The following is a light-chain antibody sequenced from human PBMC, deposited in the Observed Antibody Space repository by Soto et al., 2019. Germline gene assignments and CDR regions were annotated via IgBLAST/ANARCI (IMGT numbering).Light chain of an antibody. CDR3: SSFAGNNNLV. CDR2: EVS. V-gene: IGLV2-8*01. J-gene: IGLJ2*01. Sequence: QSALTQPPSASGSPGQSVTISCTGTSSDVGGYNYVSWYQQHPGKAPKLMISEVSNRPSGIPDRFSGSKSGNTASLTVSGLQAEDEADYYCSSFAGNNNLVFGGGTKLTFL. CDR1: SSDVGGYNY.